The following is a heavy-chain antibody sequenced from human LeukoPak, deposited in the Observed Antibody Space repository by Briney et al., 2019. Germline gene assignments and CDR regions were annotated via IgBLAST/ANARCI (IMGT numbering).Heavy chain of an antibody. CDR2: SYSNGST. D-gene: IGHD3-9*01. V-gene: IGHV4-4*07. Sequence: SETLSLTCSVSGVSMNNYYWNWIRQPAGKGLEWIGRSYSNGSTNYNPSLKSRVTMSVDTSKNHFSLKLSSVTAADTAVYYCARDILTGYYTHWGQGTLVTVSS. CDR1: GVSMNNYY. CDR3: ARDILTGYYTH. J-gene: IGHJ4*02.